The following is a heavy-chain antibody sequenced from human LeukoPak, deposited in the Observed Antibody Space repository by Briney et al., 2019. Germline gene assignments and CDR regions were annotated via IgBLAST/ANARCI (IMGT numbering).Heavy chain of an antibody. D-gene: IGHD3-16*01. CDR3: ATAXIMITFGGAAPRQXNXY. J-gene: IGHJ4*02. V-gene: IGHV1-69-2*01. CDR2: VDPEDGET. Sequence: ASVKVSCKVSGYTFTDYYMHWVQQAPGKGLEWMGLVDPEDGETIYAEKFQGRVTITADTSTDTAYMELSSLRSEDTAVYYCATAXIMITFGGAAPRQXNXYXXQGTXVTVS. CDR1: GYTFTDYY.